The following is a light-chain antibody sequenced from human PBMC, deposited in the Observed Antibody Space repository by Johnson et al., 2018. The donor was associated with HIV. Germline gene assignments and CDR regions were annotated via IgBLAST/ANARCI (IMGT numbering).Light chain of an antibody. V-gene: IGLV1-51*02. CDR3: GTWASSLSASYV. CDR2: ENN. Sequence: QSVLTQPPSVSAAPGQKVTISCSGSNSNIGNNYVSWYQQLPGTAPKLLIYENNKRPSGIPDRFSGSKSGTSATLGITGLQTGDEADYYCGTWASSLSASYVFGTRTKVTVL. CDR1: NSNIGNNY. J-gene: IGLJ1*01.